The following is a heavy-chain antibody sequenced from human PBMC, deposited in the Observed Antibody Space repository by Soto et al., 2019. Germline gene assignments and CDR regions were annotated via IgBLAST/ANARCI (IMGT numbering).Heavy chain of an antibody. J-gene: IGHJ6*02. CDR2: ISNDGSNK. V-gene: IGHV3-30*18. CDR3: PKVIRADNTSSNFYYSSGMDV. CDR1: GFSFSTYG. Sequence: QVQMVESGGGVVQPGRSLRLSCAASGFSFSTYGMHWVRQAPGKGLEWMAVISNDGSNKYYADSVKGRFTISRDNSKDTLFLQMNSLRGENTATYYCPKVIRADNTSSNFYYSSGMDVWGQGTTVTVSS. D-gene: IGHD6-6*01.